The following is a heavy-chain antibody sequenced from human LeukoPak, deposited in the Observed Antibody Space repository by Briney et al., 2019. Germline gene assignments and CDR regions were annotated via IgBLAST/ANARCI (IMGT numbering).Heavy chain of an antibody. J-gene: IGHJ3*02. Sequence: SETLSLTCTVSGGSISSGSYYWSWIRQPAGKGLEWIGRIYTSGSTNYNPSLKSRVTISVDTSKNQFSLKLSSVTAADTAVYYCARWVVTSFLDAFDIWGQGTMVTVSS. V-gene: IGHV4-61*02. CDR2: IYTSGST. CDR3: ARWVVTSFLDAFDI. D-gene: IGHD4-23*01. CDR1: GGSISSGSYY.